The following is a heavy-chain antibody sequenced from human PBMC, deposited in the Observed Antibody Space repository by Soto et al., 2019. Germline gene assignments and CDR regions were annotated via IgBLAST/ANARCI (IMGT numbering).Heavy chain of an antibody. D-gene: IGHD1-26*01. V-gene: IGHV5-51*01. J-gene: IGHJ4*02. CDR1: GYSFTSYW. CDR2: IYPGDSDT. CDR3: ARAGRFNLGSYYAVDY. Sequence: GESLKISCKGSGYSFTSYWIGWVRQMPGKGLEWMGIIYPGDSDTRYSPSFQGQVTISADKSISTAYLQWSSLKASDTAMYYCARAGRFNLGSYYAVDYWGQGTLVTVSS.